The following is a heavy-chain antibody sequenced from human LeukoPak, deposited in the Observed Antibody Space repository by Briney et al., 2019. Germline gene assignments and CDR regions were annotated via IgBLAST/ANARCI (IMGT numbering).Heavy chain of an antibody. J-gene: IGHJ4*02. CDR1: GGSFSGYY. CDR3: ARGPPGSGWYLTFDY. D-gene: IGHD6-19*01. CDR2: INHSGST. V-gene: IGHV4-34*01. Sequence: SETLSLTCAVYGGSFSGYYWSWIRQPPGKGLEWIGEINHSGSTNYNPSLKSRVTISVDTSKNQFSLKLSSVTAADTAVYYCARGPPGSGWYLTFDYWGQGTLVTVSS.